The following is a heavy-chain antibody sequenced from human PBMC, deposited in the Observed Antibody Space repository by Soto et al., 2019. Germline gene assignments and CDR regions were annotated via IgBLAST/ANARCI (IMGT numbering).Heavy chain of an antibody. Sequence: GESLKISCKGSGYSFTSYWIGWVRQMPGKGLEWMGIIYPGDSDTRYSPSFQGQVTISADKSISTAYLQWSSLKASDTAMYYWARLMRAPAPTLIYYYYYMDVWGKGTTVTVSS. CDR1: GYSFTSYW. D-gene: IGHD2-8*01. V-gene: IGHV5-51*01. CDR3: ARLMRAPAPTLIYYYYYMDV. J-gene: IGHJ6*03. CDR2: IYPGDSDT.